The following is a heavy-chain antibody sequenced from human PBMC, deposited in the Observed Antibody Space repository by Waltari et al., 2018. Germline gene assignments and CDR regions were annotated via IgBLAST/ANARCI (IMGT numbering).Heavy chain of an antibody. Sequence: EVQLVESGGGLIQPGGSLRLSCEVSGFTVSNNYIGWVRQAPGKGLGGVLGSYSGGDTDDADAVRGRFTISRDNSKNTLYLQMNSLRVEDTALYYCATWTGGSLGAFDNWGQGTMVTVSS. CDR1: GFTVSNNY. V-gene: IGHV3-53*01. CDR3: ATWTGGSLGAFDN. CDR2: SYSGGDT. J-gene: IGHJ3*02. D-gene: IGHD7-27*01.